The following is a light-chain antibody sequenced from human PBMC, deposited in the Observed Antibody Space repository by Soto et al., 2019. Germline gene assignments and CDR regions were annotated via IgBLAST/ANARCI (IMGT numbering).Light chain of an antibody. CDR1: QSVRGS. CDR3: QQRSNWPT. Sequence: EIVLTQSPATLSLSPGERATLSCRASQSVRGSLAWYQQKPGQAPRLLIYDASNRATGIPARFSGGGSGTDFTLTISSLGPEDFAVYYCQQRSNWPTFGPGTKVDIK. V-gene: IGKV3-11*01. CDR2: DAS. J-gene: IGKJ3*01.